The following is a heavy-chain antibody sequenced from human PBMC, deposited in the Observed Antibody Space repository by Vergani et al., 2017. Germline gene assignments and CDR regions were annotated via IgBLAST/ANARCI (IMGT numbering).Heavy chain of an antibody. Sequence: QVQLQESGPGLVKPSETLSLTCTVSGGSISSYYWSWIRQPPGKGLEWIGYIYYSGSTNYNPSLKSRVTISVDTSKNQFSLKLRSVTAADTAVYYCARAYCSGGSCYSRRYFDYWGQGTLVTVSS. CDR2: IYYSGST. J-gene: IGHJ4*02. CDR3: ARAYCSGGSCYSRRYFDY. D-gene: IGHD2-15*01. CDR1: GGSISSYY. V-gene: IGHV4-59*01.